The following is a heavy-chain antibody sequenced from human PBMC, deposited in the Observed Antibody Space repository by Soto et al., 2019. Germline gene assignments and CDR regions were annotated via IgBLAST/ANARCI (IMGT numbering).Heavy chain of an antibody. CDR2: INPNSGGT. CDR1: GYTFTDYY. Sequence: ASVKVSCKASGYTFTDYYMHWVRQAPGQGLEWMGWINPNSGGTNYAQRFQGRVTMTRDTSISTAYMELSRLRSDDTAVYYCARKLELRGSYYYYYDMDVWGQGTTVTVSS. CDR3: ARKLELRGSYYYYYDMDV. D-gene: IGHD1-7*01. J-gene: IGHJ6*02. V-gene: IGHV1-2*02.